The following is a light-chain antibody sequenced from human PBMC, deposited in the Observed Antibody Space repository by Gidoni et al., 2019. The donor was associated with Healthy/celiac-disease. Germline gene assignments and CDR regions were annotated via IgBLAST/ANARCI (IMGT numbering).Light chain of an antibody. CDR3: QQRSNWPT. Sequence: EIVLTQSPATLSLSPGERATLSCRASQSVSSYLAWYQKKPGQAPRLLIYDASNRATGIPARFSGSGSGTDFTLTISSLEPEDFAVYYCQQRSNWPTFGQXTKVEIK. CDR1: QSVSSY. V-gene: IGKV3-11*01. J-gene: IGKJ1*01. CDR2: DAS.